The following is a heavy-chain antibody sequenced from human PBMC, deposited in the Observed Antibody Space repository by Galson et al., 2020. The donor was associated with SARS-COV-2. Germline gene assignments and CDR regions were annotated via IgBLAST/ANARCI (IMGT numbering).Heavy chain of an antibody. J-gene: IGHJ6*02. CDR2: VQTSGAT. Sequence: ASETLSLTCTVSGGYMSDFCWSWIRQPPGKGLEWIGSVQTSGATYDNPSLKSRVTISVDTSKQQFSLNLRYVTAADTAVYYCARHRNDGRGMDVWGQGTTVTVSS. CDR3: ARHRNDGRGMDV. D-gene: IGHD1-1*01. CDR1: GGYMSDFC. V-gene: IGHV4-59*08.